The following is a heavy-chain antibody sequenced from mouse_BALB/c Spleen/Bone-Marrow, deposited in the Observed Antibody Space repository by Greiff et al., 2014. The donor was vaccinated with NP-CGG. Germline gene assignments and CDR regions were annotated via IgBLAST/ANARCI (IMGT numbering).Heavy chain of an antibody. V-gene: IGHV1-7*01. J-gene: IGHJ3*01. CDR3: ARYDGYEAY. CDR1: GHTFTSYW. Sequence: QVQLQQSGAELAKPGASVKMSCKASGHTFTSYWMHWVKQRPGQGLEWIGYINPSTGYTEYNQKFKDKATLTADKSSSTAYMQLSSLTSEDSAVYYCARYDGYEAYWGQGTLVPVSA. D-gene: IGHD2-3*01. CDR2: INPSTGYT.